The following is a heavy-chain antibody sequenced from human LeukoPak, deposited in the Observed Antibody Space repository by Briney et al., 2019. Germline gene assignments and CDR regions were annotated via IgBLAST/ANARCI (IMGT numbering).Heavy chain of an antibody. CDR1: GFTFNNYW. V-gene: IGHV3-7*02. CDR3: ARGVPPDH. CDR2: INQDGNKK. J-gene: IGHJ4*02. Sequence: RGSPRLSCAASGFTFNNYWMSWVRQAPGKGLEWVANINQDGNKKNYVDSVKGRFTISRDNSKNTLYLQMNSLRAEDTAVYYCARGVPPDHWGQGTLVTVSS. D-gene: IGHD2-8*01.